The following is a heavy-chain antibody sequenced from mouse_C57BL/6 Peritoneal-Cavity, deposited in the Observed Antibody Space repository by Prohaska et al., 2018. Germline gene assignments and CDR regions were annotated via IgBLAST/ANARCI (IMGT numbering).Heavy chain of an antibody. V-gene: IGHV11-2*01. CDR1: GFTFSGFW. CDR2: INSDGSAI. CDR3: MRYVSSWYFDV. D-gene: IGHD1-1*01. Sequence: EVQLLETGGGLVQPGGSRGLSCEGSGFTFSGFWMSWVRQTPGKTLEWIGDINSDGSAINYAPSIKDRFTIFRDNDKSILYLQMSNVRSEDTATYFWMRYVSSWYFDVLGTGTTVTVSS. J-gene: IGHJ1*03.